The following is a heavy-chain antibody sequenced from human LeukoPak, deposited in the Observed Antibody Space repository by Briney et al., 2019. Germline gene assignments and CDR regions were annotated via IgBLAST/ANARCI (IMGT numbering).Heavy chain of an antibody. CDR3: ARAPHLYGDYRYYYYMDV. CDR1: SGSISTNYY. D-gene: IGHD4-17*01. J-gene: IGHJ6*03. CDR2: IFYSGST. Sequence: SETLSLTCTVSSGSISTNYYWGWVRQPPGKALEWIGDIFYSGSTYYSPSLKSRVTISLDTSRNQFSLKLSSVTAADTAVYYCARAPHLYGDYRYYYYMDVWGKGTTVTISS. V-gene: IGHV4-39*07.